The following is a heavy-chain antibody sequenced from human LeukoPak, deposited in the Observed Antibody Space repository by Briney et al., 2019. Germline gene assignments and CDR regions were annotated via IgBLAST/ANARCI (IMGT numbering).Heavy chain of an antibody. CDR3: ARHSQHSRDLGSARNFDY. D-gene: IGHD7-27*01. Sequence: SETLSLTCTVSGGSINSYYWGWIRQPPGKGLGWIGYISYSGRTNYNPSLNSRVTISVDTSRNLFSLRLTPVTAADTAVYYCARHSQHSRDLGSARNFDYWGQGTLVTVSP. J-gene: IGHJ4*02. V-gene: IGHV4-59*08. CDR1: GGSINSYY. CDR2: ISYSGRT.